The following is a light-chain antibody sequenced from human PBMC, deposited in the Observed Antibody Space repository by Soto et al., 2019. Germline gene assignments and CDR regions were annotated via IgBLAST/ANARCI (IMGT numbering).Light chain of an antibody. Sequence: ETVLTQSPGTLSLSPGERVTLSCRASQDIRSNYLAWYRQTPGQAPRLLIYGASKRASGIADRFSGSGSGTDFTLIISRLEPEDFALYYCQQYDSSPWTFGQRTKVEIK. CDR2: GAS. CDR3: QQYDSSPWT. V-gene: IGKV3-20*01. CDR1: QDIRSNY. J-gene: IGKJ1*01.